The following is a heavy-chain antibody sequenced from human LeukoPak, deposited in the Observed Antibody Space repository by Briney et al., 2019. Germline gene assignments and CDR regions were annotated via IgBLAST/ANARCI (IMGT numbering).Heavy chain of an antibody. D-gene: IGHD3-22*01. CDR3: ARAPSEIGGYYPEYFRH. Sequence: GGSLRLSCAASGFTFSSYWMHWVRQAPGKGLMWVSRIKSDGSTNYADSVKGRFTISRDNAKNTVSLQMNSLRAEDTGVYYCARAPSEIGGYYPEYFRHWGQGTLVTVSS. V-gene: IGHV3-74*01. J-gene: IGHJ1*01. CDR2: IKSDGST. CDR1: GFTFSSYW.